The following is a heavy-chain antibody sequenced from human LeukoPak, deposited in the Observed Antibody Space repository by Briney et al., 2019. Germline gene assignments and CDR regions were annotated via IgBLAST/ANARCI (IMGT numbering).Heavy chain of an antibody. D-gene: IGHD3-10*01. J-gene: IGHJ2*01. CDR1: GDSISSSSYY. CDR3: ARAVWQPGDWYFDL. Sequence: PSETLSLTCTVSGDSISSSSYYWGWIRQPPGKGLEWIGSIYYSGSTNYDPSLKSRVTISVDTSKNQFSLKLSSVTAADTAVYYCARAVWQPGDWYFDLWGQGTLVTVSS. V-gene: IGHV4-39*07. CDR2: IYYSGST.